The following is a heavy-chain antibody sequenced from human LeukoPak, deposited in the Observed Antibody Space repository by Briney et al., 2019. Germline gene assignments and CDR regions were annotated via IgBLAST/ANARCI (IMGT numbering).Heavy chain of an antibody. J-gene: IGHJ4*02. CDR3: ASLYVWGSYRSDY. V-gene: IGHV4-59*01. D-gene: IGHD3-16*02. CDR2: IYYSGST. CDR1: GGSISSYY. Sequence: SETLSLTCTVSGGSISSYYWSWIRQPPGKGLEWIGYIYYSGSTNYNPSLKSRVTISVDTSKHQFSLKLSSVTAADTAVYYCASLYVWGSYRSDYWGQGTLVTVSS.